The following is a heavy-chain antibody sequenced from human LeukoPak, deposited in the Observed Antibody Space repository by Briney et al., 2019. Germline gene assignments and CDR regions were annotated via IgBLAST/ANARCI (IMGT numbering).Heavy chain of an antibody. CDR2: INTQNGNT. D-gene: IGHD5-12*01. V-gene: IGHV1-18*01. CDR1: GYTFNTYG. CDR3: ATKTIGYHWFDP. Sequence: ASVTVSCKASGYTFNTYGISWVRQAPGQGPEWMGWINTQNGNTNYAQKLQGRVTMTKDTSTRTAYMELRSLTSDDTAVYYCATKTIGYHWFDPWGQGTLVTVSS. J-gene: IGHJ5*02.